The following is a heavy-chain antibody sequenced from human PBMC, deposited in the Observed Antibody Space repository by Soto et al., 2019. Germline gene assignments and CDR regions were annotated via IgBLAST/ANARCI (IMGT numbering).Heavy chain of an antibody. CDR2: IFSSDSSA. J-gene: IGHJ4*02. CDR1: GFTFSSYS. Sequence: RGETLKISCKAPGFTFSSYSLGWVRHMPGKGLQWMGNIFSSDSSAKYSPSFVGQVTISVDRSINTAYLQWSSLKASDTAIYYCGTWRGSSWFDYWGPGTLVTVSS. CDR3: GTWRGSSWFDY. D-gene: IGHD2-2*01. V-gene: IGHV5-51*01.